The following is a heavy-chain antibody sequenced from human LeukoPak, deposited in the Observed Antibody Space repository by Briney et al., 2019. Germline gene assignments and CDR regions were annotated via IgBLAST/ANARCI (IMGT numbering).Heavy chain of an antibody. J-gene: IGHJ4*02. V-gene: IGHV3-23*01. CDR2: INSGGDAT. CDR1: GFTFNNYA. CDR3: ARVQKYSSGWYQNY. D-gene: IGHD6-19*01. Sequence: GGSLRLSCAGSGFTFNNYAMSWVRQAPGKGLEWVSAINSGGDATAYADSVRGRFTISRDNSKNTLYLQMNSLRAEDTAVYYCARVQKYSSGWYQNYWGQGTLVTVSS.